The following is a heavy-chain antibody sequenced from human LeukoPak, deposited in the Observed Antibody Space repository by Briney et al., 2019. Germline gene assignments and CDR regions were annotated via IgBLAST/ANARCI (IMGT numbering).Heavy chain of an antibody. Sequence: GGSLRLSCAASGFTFSGYTMNWVRQAPGKGLEWVSSISAGSSYIYYPASMQGRFTISRDNAKNSLYLEMNSLRAEDTAIYYCARVGSIAAAGTVDYWGQGTLVTVSS. D-gene: IGHD6-13*01. CDR2: ISAGSSYI. J-gene: IGHJ4*02. CDR1: GFTFSGYT. V-gene: IGHV3-21*04. CDR3: ARVGSIAAAGTVDY.